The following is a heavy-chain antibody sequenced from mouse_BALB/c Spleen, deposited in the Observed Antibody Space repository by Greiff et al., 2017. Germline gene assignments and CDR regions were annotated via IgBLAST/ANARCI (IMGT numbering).Heavy chain of an antibody. CDR2: IFPGTGTT. J-gene: IGHJ2*01. Sequence: VKLMESGAELVKPGASVKLSCKTSGYTFTSYWIQWVKQRPGQGLGWIGEIFPGTGTTYYNEKFKGKATLTIDTSSSTAYMQLSSLTSEDSAVYFCARNHYLDYWGQGTTLTVSS. CDR1: GYTFTSYW. V-gene: IGHV1S132*01. CDR3: ARNHYLDY.